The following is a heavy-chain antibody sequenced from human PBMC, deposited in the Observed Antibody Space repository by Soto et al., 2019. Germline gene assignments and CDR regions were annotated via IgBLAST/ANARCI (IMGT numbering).Heavy chain of an antibody. Sequence: GASVKVSCKASGYTFTCYYMHWVRQAPGQGLEWMGWINPNSGGTNYAQKFQGWVTMTRDTPISTAYMELSRLRSDDTAVYYCARVGYSSSWYVAFDIWGQGTMVTVSS. D-gene: IGHD6-13*01. CDR2: INPNSGGT. J-gene: IGHJ3*02. CDR1: GYTFTCYY. CDR3: ARVGYSSSWYVAFDI. V-gene: IGHV1-2*04.